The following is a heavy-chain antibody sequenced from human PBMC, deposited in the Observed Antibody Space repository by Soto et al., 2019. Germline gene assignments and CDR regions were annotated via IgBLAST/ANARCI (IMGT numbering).Heavy chain of an antibody. D-gene: IGHD1-1*01. Sequence: GGSLRLSCEASGFTFLNYAMSWVRQSPGKGLEWVSSISDTGGDSYYADSMDGRFTVSRDNSKNTLYLQINSLRAEDTAIYYCVRDLYRSATMPCLDHWGQGALVTASS. CDR1: GFTFLNYA. V-gene: IGHV3-23*01. J-gene: IGHJ4*02. CDR2: ISDTGGDS. CDR3: VRDLYRSATMPCLDH.